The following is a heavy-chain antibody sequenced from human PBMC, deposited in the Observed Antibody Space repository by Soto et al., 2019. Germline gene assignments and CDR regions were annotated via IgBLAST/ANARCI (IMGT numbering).Heavy chain of an antibody. CDR3: ARQMDDLRYYMDV. Sequence: LGESLKISCKGSEYSFTNYWIAWVRQMPGKGLEWMGIIYPGDSDTRYSPSFQGQVAISADKSISTAYLQWSSLKASDTAMYYCARQMDDLRYYMDVWGKGTTVTVSS. D-gene: IGHD1-1*01. J-gene: IGHJ6*03. CDR1: EYSFTNYW. CDR2: IYPGDSDT. V-gene: IGHV5-51*01.